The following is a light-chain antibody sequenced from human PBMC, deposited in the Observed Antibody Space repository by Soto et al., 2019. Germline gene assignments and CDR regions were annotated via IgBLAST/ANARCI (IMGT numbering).Light chain of an antibody. CDR1: QSVASN. V-gene: IGKV3-15*01. Sequence: EIVMTQSPASLSVSPGDGATLSCRASQSVASNVAWYQQKPGQGPRLLIHGATTRAVGVPARFSGSGSGTDFTLTINGLQSEDFAVYYCQQYHNWPPQYTFGQGTNLQI. CDR3: QQYHNWPPQYT. CDR2: GAT. J-gene: IGKJ2*01.